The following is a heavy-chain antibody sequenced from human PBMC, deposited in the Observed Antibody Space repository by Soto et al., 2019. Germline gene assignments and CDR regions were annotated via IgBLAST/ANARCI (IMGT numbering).Heavy chain of an antibody. J-gene: IGHJ5*02. V-gene: IGHV3-23*01. CDR2: ISGSGGST. CDR1: GFTFSSYA. Sequence: GGSLRLSCAASGFTFSSYAMSWVRQAPGKGLEWVSAISGSGGSTYYADSVKGRFTISRDNSKNTLYLQMNSLRAEDTAVYYCARNYYDSSGYSPGDPWGQGTLVTVSS. D-gene: IGHD3-22*01. CDR3: ARNYYDSSGYSPGDP.